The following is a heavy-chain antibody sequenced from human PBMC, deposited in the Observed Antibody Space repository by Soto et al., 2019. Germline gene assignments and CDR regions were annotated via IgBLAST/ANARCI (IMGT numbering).Heavy chain of an antibody. CDR1: GGTFSSYA. D-gene: IGHD3-22*01. Sequence: QVQLVQSGAEVKKPGSSVKVSCKASGGTFSSYAISWVRQAPGQGLEWMGGIIPIFGTANYAQKFQGRVTITADESTGTAYMELSSLRSEDTAVYYCAKPRQKYYYDSSGYYDAFDIWGQGTMVTVSS. CDR2: IIPIFGTA. J-gene: IGHJ3*02. CDR3: AKPRQKYYYDSSGYYDAFDI. V-gene: IGHV1-69*01.